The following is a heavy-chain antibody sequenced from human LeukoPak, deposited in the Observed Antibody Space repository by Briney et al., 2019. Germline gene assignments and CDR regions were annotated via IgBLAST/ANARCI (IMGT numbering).Heavy chain of an antibody. CDR3: ARLRSTVTYYDFWSGYYTRDY. V-gene: IGHV4-38-2*01. CDR1: GYSISSGYY. Sequence: PSETLSLTCAVPGYSISSGYYWGWIRQPPGKGLEWIGSIYHSGSTYYNPSLKSRVTISVDTSKNQFSLKLSSVTAADTAVYYCARLRSTVTYYDFWSGYYTRDYWGQGTLVTVSS. D-gene: IGHD3-3*01. J-gene: IGHJ4*02. CDR2: IYHSGST.